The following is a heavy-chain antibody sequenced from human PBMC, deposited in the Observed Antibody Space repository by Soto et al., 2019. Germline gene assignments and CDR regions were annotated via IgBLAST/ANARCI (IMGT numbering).Heavy chain of an antibody. V-gene: IGHV4-34*01. J-gene: IGHJ5*02. Sequence: SETLSLTCAVYGWSFSGYYWSWIRQPPGKGLEWIGEINHSGSTNYNPSLKSRVTISVDTSKNQFSLKLSSVTAADTAVYYCARAPRYTMVRGVIKGWFDPWGQGTLVTVSS. CDR3: ARAPRYTMVRGVIKGWFDP. CDR1: GWSFSGYY. D-gene: IGHD3-10*01. CDR2: INHSGST.